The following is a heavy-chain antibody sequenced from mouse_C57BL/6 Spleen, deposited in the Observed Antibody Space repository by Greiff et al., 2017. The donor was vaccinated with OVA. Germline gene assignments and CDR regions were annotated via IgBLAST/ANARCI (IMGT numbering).Heavy chain of an antibody. D-gene: IGHD2-5*01. CDR1: GYTFTDYN. Sequence: EVQVVESGPELVKPGASVKIPCKASGYTFTDYNMDWVKQSHGKSLEWIGDINPNNGGTIYNQKFKGKATLTVDKSSSTAYMELRSLTSEDTAVYYCARGSNYGGYFDYWGQGTTLTVSS. J-gene: IGHJ2*01. V-gene: IGHV1-18*01. CDR3: ARGSNYGGYFDY. CDR2: INPNNGGT.